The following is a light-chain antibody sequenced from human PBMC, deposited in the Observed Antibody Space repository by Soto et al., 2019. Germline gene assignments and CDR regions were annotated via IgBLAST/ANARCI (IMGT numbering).Light chain of an antibody. Sequence: QPVLTQSPSASASLGASVKLTCTLSSGHSSYAIAWHQQQPEKGPRYLMKLNSDGSHSKGDGIPDRFSGSSSGAERYLTIPSLQSEDEADYYCQTWGTGIHVFGTGTKVTVL. CDR2: LNSDGSH. CDR1: SGHSSYA. CDR3: QTWGTGIHV. V-gene: IGLV4-69*01. J-gene: IGLJ1*01.